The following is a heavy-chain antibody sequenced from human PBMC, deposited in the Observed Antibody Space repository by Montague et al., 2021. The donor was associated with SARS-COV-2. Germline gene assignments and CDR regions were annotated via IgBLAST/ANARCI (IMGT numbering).Heavy chain of an antibody. CDR1: GDSFTYFY. CDR3: ARKVVLPDGFDF. D-gene: IGHD2-15*01. V-gene: IGHV4-59*01. CDR2: ISSTGST. J-gene: IGHJ4*01. Sequence: SETLSLTCTVSGDSFTYFYWSWIRQSPGKGLEWIGYISSTGSTNYNPSFKSRFTISVDTSENQFSLKVTSVTAADTAVYYCARKVVLPDGFDFWGHGTLVTVSS.